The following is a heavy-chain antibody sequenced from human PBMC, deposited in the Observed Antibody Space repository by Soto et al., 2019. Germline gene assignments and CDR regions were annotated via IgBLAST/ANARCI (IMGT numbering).Heavy chain of an antibody. Sequence: QLQLQDSGSGLVKPSQTLSLTCAVYGGSISSGGSSWTWIRQPPWKGLEWIGYIYHSGSTYYNPSLRRRVTIALGRSKKQFSLSLSSVTAADTAVYYGARGAVVNFASWDQTTLVTVSA. CDR1: GGSISSGGSS. V-gene: IGHV4-30-2*01. CDR3: ARGAVVNFAS. CDR2: IYHSGST. J-gene: IGHJ4*02.